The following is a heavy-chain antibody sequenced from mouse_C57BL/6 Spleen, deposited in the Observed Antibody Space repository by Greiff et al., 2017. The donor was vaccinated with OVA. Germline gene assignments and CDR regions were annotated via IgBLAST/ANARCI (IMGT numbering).Heavy chain of an antibody. Sequence: EVKLQESGAELVKPGASVKLSCTASGFNIKDYYMHWVKQRTEQGLEWIGRIDPEDGETKYDPKFQGKATITADTASNTAYLQLSSLTSEDTAVYYCARHDGYSPYYFDYWGQGTTLTVSS. D-gene: IGHD2-3*01. CDR2: IDPEDGET. V-gene: IGHV14-2*01. CDR1: GFNIKDYY. J-gene: IGHJ2*01. CDR3: ARHDGYSPYYFDY.